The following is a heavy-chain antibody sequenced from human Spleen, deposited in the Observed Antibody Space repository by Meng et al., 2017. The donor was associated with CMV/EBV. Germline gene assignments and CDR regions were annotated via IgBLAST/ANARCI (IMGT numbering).Heavy chain of an antibody. J-gene: IGHJ6*02. CDR1: GGSISGYY. CDR2: IYYSGNT. V-gene: IGHV4-59*01. Sequence: SETLSLTCAVSGGSISGYYWNWIRQPPGKGLEWIGYIYYSGNTNYNPSLKSRVTISVDRSKNQFSLKLSSVTAADTAVYYCARDRVLRYFDEDKKKSYYYYYGMDVWGQGTTVTVSS. D-gene: IGHD3-9*01. CDR3: ARDRVLRYFDEDKKKSYYYYYGMDV.